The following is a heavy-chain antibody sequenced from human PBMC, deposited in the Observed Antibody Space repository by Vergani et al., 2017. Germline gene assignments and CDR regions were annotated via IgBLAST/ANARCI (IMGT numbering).Heavy chain of an antibody. D-gene: IGHD2-8*01. J-gene: IGHJ4*02. CDR3: ARGAGVSYLAYFDY. CDR1: GGSFSGYY. V-gene: IGHV4-34*01. Sequence: QVQLQQWGAGLLKPSETLSLTSAVYGGSFSGYYWSWIRQPPGKGLEWIGEINHSGSTNYNPSLKSRVTISVDTSKNQFSLKLSSVTAADTAVYYCARGAGVSYLAYFDYWGQGTLVTVSS. CDR2: INHSGST.